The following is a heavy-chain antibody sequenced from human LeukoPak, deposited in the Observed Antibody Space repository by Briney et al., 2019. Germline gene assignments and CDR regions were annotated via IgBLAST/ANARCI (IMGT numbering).Heavy chain of an antibody. J-gene: IGHJ4*02. D-gene: IGHD3-22*01. Sequence: PGGSLRLSCAASGFTFSRYSMNWVRQAPGKGLEWVANIKEDGGEKYFRDSVKGRFTISRDNAKNSLYLQMNSLRAEDTAVYYCASHTYYYDSSGYLFDYWGQGTLVTVSS. CDR2: IKEDGGEK. V-gene: IGHV3-7*01. CDR1: GFTFSRYS. CDR3: ASHTYYYDSSGYLFDY.